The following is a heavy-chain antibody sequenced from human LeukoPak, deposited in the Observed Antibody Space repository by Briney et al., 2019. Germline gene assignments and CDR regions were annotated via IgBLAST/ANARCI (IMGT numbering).Heavy chain of an antibody. D-gene: IGHD1-26*01. CDR1: GGSFSGYY. J-gene: IGHJ4*02. Sequence: SETLSLTCAVYGGSFSGYYWSWIRQPPGKELEWIGEINHSGSTNYNPSLKSRVTISVDTSKNQFSLKLSSVTAADTAVYYCAFRRRREFDYWGQGTLVTVSS. V-gene: IGHV4-34*01. CDR2: INHSGST. CDR3: AFRRRREFDY.